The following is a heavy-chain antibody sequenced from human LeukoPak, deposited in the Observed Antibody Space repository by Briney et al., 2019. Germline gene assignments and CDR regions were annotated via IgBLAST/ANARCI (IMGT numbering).Heavy chain of an antibody. Sequence: GGSLRLSCATSGCSFINSGMTWVRQAPGKGLEWVSDISGTVRGERTYYADSVKGRFTISRDNSKNTLYLQMNGLRADDTAVYYCAKGGIEYQLLNVWFDPWGQGTLVTVSS. J-gene: IGHJ5*02. CDR3: AKGGIEYQLLNVWFDP. CDR2: ISGTVRGERT. V-gene: IGHV3-23*01. D-gene: IGHD2-2*01. CDR1: GCSFINSG.